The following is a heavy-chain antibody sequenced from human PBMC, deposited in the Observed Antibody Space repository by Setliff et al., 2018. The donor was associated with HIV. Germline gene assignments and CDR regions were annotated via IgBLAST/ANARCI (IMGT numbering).Heavy chain of an antibody. J-gene: IGHJ4*02. Sequence: GASVKVSCKASGCTFTSCFMHWVRQAPGQGLEYMGIINPSDGTTDYTQNLQGRVTMTTDTSTSTAYMELSSLRSDDTAVYYCAAVGGWGYGDGYIMVGDWGQGTLVTVSS. CDR1: GCTFTSCF. CDR3: AAVGGWGYGDGYIMVGD. CDR2: INPSDGTT. V-gene: IGHV1-46*01. D-gene: IGHD5-18*01.